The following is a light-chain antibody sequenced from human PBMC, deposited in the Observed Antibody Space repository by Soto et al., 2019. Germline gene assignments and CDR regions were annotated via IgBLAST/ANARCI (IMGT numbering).Light chain of an antibody. CDR3: QQYENRPYT. J-gene: IGKJ3*01. V-gene: IGKV1-33*01. Sequence: DIQMTQSPSSLSASVGDRVTITCQASQNINNYLNWYQQKPGRAPKLLIYDASNLEAGVPSRFRGSGSGTDFTFTISRLQPEDIATYYCQQYENRPYTFGPGTKVDVK. CDR1: QNINNY. CDR2: DAS.